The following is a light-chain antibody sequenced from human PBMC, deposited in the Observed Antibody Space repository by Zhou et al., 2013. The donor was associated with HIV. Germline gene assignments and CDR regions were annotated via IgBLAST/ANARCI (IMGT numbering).Light chain of an antibody. V-gene: IGKV2-28*01. CDR2: LGS. CDR1: QSLLLREGYNY. Sequence: DIVMTQSPLSLPVTPGEPASISCRSSQSLLLREGYNYLDWFLQKPGQSPQLLISLGSIRASGVPDRFSGSGSGTDFTLKISRVEAEDVGVYYCMQSLQTPFTFGLGDQAGDQT. J-gene: IGKJ2*01. CDR3: MQSLQTPFT.